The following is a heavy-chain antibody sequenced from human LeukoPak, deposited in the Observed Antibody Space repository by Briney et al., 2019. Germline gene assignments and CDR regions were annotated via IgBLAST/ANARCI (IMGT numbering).Heavy chain of an antibody. CDR3: ARGRVSSSTWYSTYYYYFYMDV. D-gene: IGHD1-1*01. Sequence: PSETLSLTCSVSDDSITMYYWTWIRQPPGKGLEWIGYVDHTGSTNFNPSLNGRVSIPRDTTNNLFSLRLRSVTAADTAVYFCARGRVSSSTWYSTYYYYFYMDVWGKGTTVTVSS. CDR1: DDSITMYY. CDR2: VDHTGST. J-gene: IGHJ6*03. V-gene: IGHV4-59*01.